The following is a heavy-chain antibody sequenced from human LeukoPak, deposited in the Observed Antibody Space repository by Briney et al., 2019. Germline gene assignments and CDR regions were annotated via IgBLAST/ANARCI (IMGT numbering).Heavy chain of an antibody. V-gene: IGHV3-48*04. CDR1: GFTFSSYS. Sequence: GGSLRLSCAASGFTFSSYSMNWVRQAPGKGLEWVSYISSSSSTIYYADSVKGRFTISRDNAKNSLYLQMNSLRAEDTAVYYCARTLTGYSPSYDYWGQGTLVTVSS. CDR3: ARTLTGYSPSYDY. J-gene: IGHJ4*02. CDR2: ISSSSSTI. D-gene: IGHD3-9*01.